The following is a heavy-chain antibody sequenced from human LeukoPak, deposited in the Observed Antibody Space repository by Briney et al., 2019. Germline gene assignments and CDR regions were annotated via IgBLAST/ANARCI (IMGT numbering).Heavy chain of an antibody. J-gene: IGHJ6*03. CDR1: GGTFSSYA. D-gene: IGHD6-13*01. CDR2: IIPIFGTA. V-gene: IGHV1-69*13. CDR3: AREVWQLGLYYMDV. Sequence: SVKVSCKASGGTFSSYAISWVRQAPGQGLEWMGGIIPIFGTANYAQKFQGRVTITADESTSTAYMELSSLRFEDTAVYYCAREVWQLGLYYMDVWGKGTTVTVSS.